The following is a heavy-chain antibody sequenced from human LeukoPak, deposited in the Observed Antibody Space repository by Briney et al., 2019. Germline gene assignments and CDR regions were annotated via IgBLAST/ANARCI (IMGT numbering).Heavy chain of an antibody. V-gene: IGHV3-30-3*01. CDR1: GFTFSSYA. CDR2: ISYDGSNK. CDR3: ARGGKWLPIPKPLDY. Sequence: GGSLRLSCAASGFTFSSYAMSWVRQAPGKGLEWVAVISYDGSNKYYADSVKGRFTISRDNSKNTLYLQMNSLRAEDTAVYYCARGGKWLPIPKPLDYWGQGTLVTVSS. D-gene: IGHD5-12*01. J-gene: IGHJ4*02.